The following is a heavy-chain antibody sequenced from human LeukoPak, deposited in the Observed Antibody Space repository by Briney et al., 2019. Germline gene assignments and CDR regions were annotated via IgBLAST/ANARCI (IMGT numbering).Heavy chain of an antibody. V-gene: IGHV1-18*04. CDR1: GYTFTSYY. Sequence: GVSVKVSCKASGYTFTSYYMHWVRQAPGQGLEWMGWISAYNGNTNYAQKLQGRVTMTTDTSTSTAYMELRSLRSDDTAVYYCAVAFSGSYFFAGVSSAFDYWGQGTLVTVSS. D-gene: IGHD1-26*01. J-gene: IGHJ4*02. CDR3: AVAFSGSYFFAGVSSAFDY. CDR2: ISAYNGNT.